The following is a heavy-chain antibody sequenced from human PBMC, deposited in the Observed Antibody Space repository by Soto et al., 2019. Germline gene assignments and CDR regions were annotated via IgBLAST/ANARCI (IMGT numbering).Heavy chain of an antibody. CDR2: ISYDGSKK. Sequence: QVPLVESGGGEVQPGRSLRLSCAASGFTFSSSAMHWVRQAPGKGLEWVAVISYDGSKKYYADSEKGRFTIFRDNSKNTLYLQMNSLRADDTAVYYCARDRVVAGIGEFDYWGQGTLVTVSS. D-gene: IGHD6-19*01. CDR1: GFTFSSSA. V-gene: IGHV3-30-3*01. CDR3: ARDRVVAGIGEFDY. J-gene: IGHJ4*02.